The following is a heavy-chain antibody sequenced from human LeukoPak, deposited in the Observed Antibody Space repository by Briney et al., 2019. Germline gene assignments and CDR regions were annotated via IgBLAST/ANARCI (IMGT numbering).Heavy chain of an antibody. V-gene: IGHV1-69*13. CDR2: IIPIFGTA. CDR3: ARVCRDGYNGNYYYYYMDV. Sequence: ASVTLSCKASGGTFTSYAISWVRQAPGQGLEWMGGIIPIFGTANCAQKFQGRVTITADESTSTAYMELSSLRSEDTAVYYCARVCRDGYNGNYYYYYMDVWGKGTTVTISS. D-gene: IGHD5-24*01. CDR1: GGTFTSYA. J-gene: IGHJ6*03.